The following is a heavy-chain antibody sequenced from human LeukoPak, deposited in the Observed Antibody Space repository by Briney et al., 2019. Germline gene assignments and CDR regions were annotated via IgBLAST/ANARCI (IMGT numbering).Heavy chain of an antibody. V-gene: IGHV3-23*01. CDR3: AKDQGLQVWPSRYGLDA. J-gene: IGHJ6*02. CDR1: GFTFSSYA. D-gene: IGHD5-18*01. CDR2: INDSGGGT. Sequence: GGSLRLSCTASGFTFSSYAMTWVRQAPGKGLEWVSGINDSGGGTYYANSVKGRFTISRDNFKSTLYLQMNSLRAEDTAVYYCAKDQGLQVWPSRYGLDAWGQGTTVTVSS.